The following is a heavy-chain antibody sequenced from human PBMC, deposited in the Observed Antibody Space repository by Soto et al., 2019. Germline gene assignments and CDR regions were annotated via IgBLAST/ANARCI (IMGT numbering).Heavy chain of an antibody. Sequence: GASVKVSCKASGDSFSSYAISWVRQAPGQGLEWMGWISAYNGNTNYAQKLQGRVTMTTDTSTSTAYMELRSLRSDDTAVYYCAREGGDYDILTGFARIDYWGQGTLVTVSS. J-gene: IGHJ4*02. V-gene: IGHV1-18*04. CDR1: GDSFSSYA. CDR3: AREGGDYDILTGFARIDY. D-gene: IGHD3-9*01. CDR2: ISAYNGNT.